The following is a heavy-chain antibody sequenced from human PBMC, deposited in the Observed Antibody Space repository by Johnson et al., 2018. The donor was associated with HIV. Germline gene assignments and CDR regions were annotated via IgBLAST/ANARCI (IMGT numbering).Heavy chain of an antibody. Sequence: QVQLIESGGGVVQSGRSLRLSCAASGFTFSYYSMHWVRQAPGKGLEWVAVISHDGSNKYYADSVRGRFTISRDKSRNTLYLQMNSLRAEDTAVHYCAREGNYYDSSSHVFDIWGQGTMVTVSS. V-gene: IGHV3-30-3*01. J-gene: IGHJ3*02. CDR2: ISHDGSNK. D-gene: IGHD3-22*01. CDR1: GFTFSYYS. CDR3: AREGNYYDSSSHVFDI.